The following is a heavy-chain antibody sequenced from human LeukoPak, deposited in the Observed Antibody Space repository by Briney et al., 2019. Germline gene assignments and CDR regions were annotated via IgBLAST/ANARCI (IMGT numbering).Heavy chain of an antibody. J-gene: IGHJ6*03. CDR2: IKTKQDGGTT. CDR3: TAIREYCDSAGCYSPYFYYYMDV. Sequence: PGGSLRLACAASGFTFGNAWMNWVRQAPGKGLEWVGRIKTKQDGGTTDYATPVKGRFTISRDDSRNTLYLQMNSLRTDDTAIYYCTAIREYCDSAGCYSPYFYYYMDVWGNGTTVAVFS. V-gene: IGHV3-15*01. CDR1: GFTFGNAW. D-gene: IGHD2-15*01.